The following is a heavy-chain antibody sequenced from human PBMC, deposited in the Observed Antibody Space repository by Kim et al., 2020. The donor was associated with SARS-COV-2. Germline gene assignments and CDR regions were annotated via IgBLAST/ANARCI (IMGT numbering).Heavy chain of an antibody. Sequence: SETLSLTCAVSGGSISSSNWWSWVRQPPGEGLEWIGEIYHSGSTNYNPSLKSRVTISVDKSKNQFSLQLSSVTAADTAVYYCARRGMGYDSSGLWGQGTLVTVSS. J-gene: IGHJ4*02. CDR3: ARRGMGYDSSGL. CDR1: GGSISSSNW. V-gene: IGHV4-4*02. CDR2: IYHSGST. D-gene: IGHD3-22*01.